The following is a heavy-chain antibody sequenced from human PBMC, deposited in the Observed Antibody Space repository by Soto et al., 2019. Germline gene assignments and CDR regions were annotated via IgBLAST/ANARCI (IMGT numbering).Heavy chain of an antibody. CDR3: AKMYSGSSPLQY. V-gene: IGHV3-53*01. J-gene: IGHJ4*02. Sequence: EVQLVESGGGLIQPGGSLRLSCAASGFTVSSTYMSWVRQAPGKGLEWVSVIYSGGSTFYADSVKGRFTISRDSSKNTLYLHMNSLRAEDTAVYYCAKMYSGSSPLQYWGQGTLVTVSS. D-gene: IGHD1-26*01. CDR1: GFTVSSTY. CDR2: IYSGGST.